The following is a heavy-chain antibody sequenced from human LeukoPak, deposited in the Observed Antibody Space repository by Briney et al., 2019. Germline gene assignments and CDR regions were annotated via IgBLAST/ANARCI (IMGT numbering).Heavy chain of an antibody. V-gene: IGHV1-69*13. CDR2: IIPIFGTA. Sequence: ASVTVSCTASGGTFSSYAISWVRQAPGQGLEWMGGIIPIFGTANYAQKFQGRVTITADESTSTAYMELSSLRSEDTAVYYCAGDRATTVTPGYGMDVWGQGTTVTVSS. CDR3: AGDRATTVTPGYGMDV. CDR1: GGTFSSYA. J-gene: IGHJ6*02. D-gene: IGHD4-11*01.